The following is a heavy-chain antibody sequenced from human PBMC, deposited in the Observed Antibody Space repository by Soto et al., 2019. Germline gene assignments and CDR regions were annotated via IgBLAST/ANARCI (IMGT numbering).Heavy chain of an antibody. V-gene: IGHV3-21*01. CDR1: GFNFRTHC. J-gene: IGHJ6*02. CDR3: AREYTAWPLAYGLDV. D-gene: IGHD2-2*02. CDR2: ISSRSDI. Sequence: GSLRPLRLGFGFNFRTHCHNLVRQGPGKGLEWVSSISSRSDIYYADSVKGRFTISRDNAKNSVSLQMNSLRAEDTAVYYCAREYTAWPLAYGLDVWGQGTTVTVSS.